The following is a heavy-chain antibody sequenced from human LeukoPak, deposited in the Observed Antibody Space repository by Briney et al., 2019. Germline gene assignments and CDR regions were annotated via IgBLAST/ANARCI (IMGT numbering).Heavy chain of an antibody. CDR2: ISGSGGST. CDR1: GFTFSSYA. J-gene: IGHJ4*02. V-gene: IGHV3-23*01. D-gene: IGHD4-17*01. CDR3: AKVYGSGLKRQYYFDY. Sequence: PGGSLRLSCAASGFTFSSYAMSWVRQAPGKGLEWVSAISGSGGSTYYADSVKGRFTISRDNSKNTLYLQMNSLRAEDTAVYYCAKVYGSGLKRQYYFDYWGQGTLVTVSP.